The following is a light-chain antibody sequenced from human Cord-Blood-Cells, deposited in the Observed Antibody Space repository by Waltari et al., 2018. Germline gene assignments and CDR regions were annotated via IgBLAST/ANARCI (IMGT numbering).Light chain of an antibody. V-gene: IGLV2-14*01. J-gene: IGLJ3*02. CDR3: SSYTSSSTWV. CDR1: SSDVGGYNY. CDR2: DVS. Sequence: QSALTQPASVSGSPGQSITISCTGTSSDVGGYNYVSWYQQHPGKAPQLMIYDVSKRPSGVSNRFSASKSGNTASLTISGLQAEDEADYYCSSYTSSSTWVFGGGTKLTVL.